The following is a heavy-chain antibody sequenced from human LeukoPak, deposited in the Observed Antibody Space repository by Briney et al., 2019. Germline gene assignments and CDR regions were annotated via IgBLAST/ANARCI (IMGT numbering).Heavy chain of an antibody. CDR3: AREGYYDSSGYYSTHDAFDI. CDR1: GGSISSYY. D-gene: IGHD3-22*01. Sequence: PSETLSLTCTVSGGSISSYYWSWLRQPPGKGLEWIGYIYYSGSTNYNPSLKSRVTISVDTSKNQFSLKLSSVTAADTAVYYCAREGYYDSSGYYSTHDAFDIWGQGTMVTVSS. V-gene: IGHV4-59*01. J-gene: IGHJ3*02. CDR2: IYYSGST.